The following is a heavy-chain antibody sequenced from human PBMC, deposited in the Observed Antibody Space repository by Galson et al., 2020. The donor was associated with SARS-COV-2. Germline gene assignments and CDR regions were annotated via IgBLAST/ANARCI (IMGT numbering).Heavy chain of an antibody. D-gene: IGHD4-17*01. Sequence: SVTVSCQASRGTFSSYAISWVRQAPGQGLEWMGGINPIFGTANYAQKFQGRVTITADESTSTAYMELSSLRSEDTAVYYCARDPGYGDYVWFDPWGQGTLVTVSS. V-gene: IGHV1-69*13. CDR3: ARDPGYGDYVWFDP. CDR2: INPIFGTA. CDR1: RGTFSSYA. J-gene: IGHJ5*02.